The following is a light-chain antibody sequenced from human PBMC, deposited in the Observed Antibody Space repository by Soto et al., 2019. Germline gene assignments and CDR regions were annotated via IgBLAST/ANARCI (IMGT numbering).Light chain of an antibody. V-gene: IGKV1-5*03. CDR3: QHYNSYSEA. CDR2: KAS. Sequence: DIQMTQSPSTLSAFVGYRVTITCRASQSISTWLAWYQQKPGKVPKLLIFKASSLQSGVPSRFSGSGSGTDFTLTISSLQPDDFATYYCQHYNSYSEAFGQGTTGDIK. CDR1: QSISTW. J-gene: IGKJ1*01.